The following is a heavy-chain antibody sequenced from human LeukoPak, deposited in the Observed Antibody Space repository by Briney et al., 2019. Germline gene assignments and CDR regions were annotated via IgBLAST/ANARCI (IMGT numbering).Heavy chain of an antibody. V-gene: IGHV3-21*06. J-gene: IGHJ4*02. CDR2: ISGDSNHV. Sequence: PGGSLRLSCGTSGFTLTYYTMNWVRQAPGKGLEWLSSISGDSNHVYYAESVKGRFTISRDNADNSLFLQMDSLRAEDTAIYYCARDVYRSFDYWGQGSLVTVSS. CDR1: GFTLTYYT. CDR3: ARDVYRSFDY. D-gene: IGHD5/OR15-5a*01.